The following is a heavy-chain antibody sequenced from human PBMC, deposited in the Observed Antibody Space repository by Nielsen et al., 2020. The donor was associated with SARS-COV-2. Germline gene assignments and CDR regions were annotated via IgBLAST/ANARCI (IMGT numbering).Heavy chain of an antibody. CDR3: ASFALYSSGYPKGAFDI. D-gene: IGHD3-22*01. J-gene: IGHJ3*02. CDR1: GFTFSSYA. V-gene: IGHV3-23*01. CDR2: ISGSADST. Sequence: GESLKISCGASGFTFSSYAMTWVRQAPGKGLEWVAIISGSADSTYYADSVKGRFTISRDNSKNTLYLQMNSLRAEDTAVYYCASFALYSSGYPKGAFDIWGQGTMVTVSS.